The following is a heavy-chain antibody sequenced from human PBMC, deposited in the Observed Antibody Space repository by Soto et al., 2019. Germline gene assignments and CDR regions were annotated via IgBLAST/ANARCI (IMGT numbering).Heavy chain of an antibody. J-gene: IGHJ4*02. D-gene: IGHD3-22*01. V-gene: IGHV4-59*01. Sequence: PSETLSLTCTVSDGSISNFYGSWIRQPPGKGLEWIGYISSSGNTNYNPSLKSRVSISVDTSKNQFSLNLTSVTAADTAVYYCARVPMVLTRSYFDSWGQGTPVTVSS. CDR2: ISSSGNT. CDR3: ARVPMVLTRSYFDS. CDR1: DGSISNFY.